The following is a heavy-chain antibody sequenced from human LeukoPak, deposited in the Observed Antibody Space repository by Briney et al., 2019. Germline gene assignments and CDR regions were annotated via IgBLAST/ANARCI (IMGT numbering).Heavy chain of an antibody. Sequence: PSETLSLTCTVSGGSISSSNSYWGWIRQPPGKGLESIVSIYYSGTTYYNPSLKSRVTISVDTSKIQFSLKLSSVTAADTAVYYCARQWDYSDSSGRALNYFDYWGQGTLVTVAS. CDR1: GGSISSSNSY. V-gene: IGHV4-39*01. CDR2: IYYSGTT. CDR3: ARQWDYSDSSGRALNYFDY. D-gene: IGHD3-22*01. J-gene: IGHJ4*02.